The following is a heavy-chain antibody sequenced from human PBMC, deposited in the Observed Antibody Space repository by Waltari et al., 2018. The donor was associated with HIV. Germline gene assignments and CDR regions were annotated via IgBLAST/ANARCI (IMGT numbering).Heavy chain of an antibody. CDR2: ISAYNGNT. D-gene: IGHD3-16*01. Sequence: QVQLVQSGAEVKKPGASVKVSCKASGSTFTSYGISWVRQAPGQGLEWMGWISAYNGNTNYAQKLQGRVTMTTDTSTSTAYMELRSLRSDDTAVYYCARTIWGDYYYYYYGMDVWGQGTTVTVSS. CDR1: GSTFTSYG. CDR3: ARTIWGDYYYYYYGMDV. J-gene: IGHJ6*02. V-gene: IGHV1-18*01.